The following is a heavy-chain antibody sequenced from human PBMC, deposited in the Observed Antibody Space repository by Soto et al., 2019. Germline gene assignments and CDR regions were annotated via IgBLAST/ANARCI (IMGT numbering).Heavy chain of an antibody. CDR1: GFTFSDHF. V-gene: IGHV3-72*01. Sequence: AGGSLRLSCTASGFTFSDHFMDWVRQAPGKGLEWIGISRNEAYSYTTESAAPVKGRFIFSRDDSTKSLYLQMNSLKTEDTAVYYCARRSSNNWFFDLWGRGTLVTVSS. J-gene: IGHJ2*01. CDR3: ARRSSNNWFFDL. CDR2: SRNEAYSYTT. D-gene: IGHD4-4*01.